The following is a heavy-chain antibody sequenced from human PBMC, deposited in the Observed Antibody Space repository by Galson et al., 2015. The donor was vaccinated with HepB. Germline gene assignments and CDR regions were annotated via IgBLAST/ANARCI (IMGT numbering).Heavy chain of an antibody. CDR2: IYSSGST. D-gene: IGHD3-22*01. J-gene: IGHJ4*02. CDR1: GGSITSYY. V-gene: IGHV4-4*07. Sequence: SETLSLTRIVSGGSITSYYWSWIRQPAGKGLEWIGRIYSSGSTNYNPSLKSRVTMSVDTSRNQFSLKLSSVTAADTAVYYCARDKGYDSSAYYYVDYWGQGTLVTVSS. CDR3: ARDKGYDSSAYYYVDY.